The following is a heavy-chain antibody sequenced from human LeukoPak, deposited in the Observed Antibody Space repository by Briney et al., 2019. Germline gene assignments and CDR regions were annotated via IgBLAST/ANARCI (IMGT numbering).Heavy chain of an antibody. V-gene: IGHV3-33*01. D-gene: IGHD2-15*01. J-gene: IGHJ3*02. CDR1: GFTFSSYG. CDR2: VRYDGSTK. CDR3: ARDECSGGSCYSSGFDAFDI. Sequence: GGSLRLSRAASGFTFSSYGMYWVRQAPGKGLEWVAVVRYDGSTKYYAGSVKGRFTISRDSSKNTLYLEMNSLRAEDTAVYYCARDECSGGSCYSSGFDAFDIWGQGTMVTVSS.